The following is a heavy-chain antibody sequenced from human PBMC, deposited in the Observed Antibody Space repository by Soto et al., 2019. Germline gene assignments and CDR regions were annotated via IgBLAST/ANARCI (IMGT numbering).Heavy chain of an antibody. CDR1: GFTFSSYS. CDR3: ARDPDLRPLYYFDY. CDR2: ISSSSSTI. V-gene: IGHV3-48*02. J-gene: IGHJ4*02. Sequence: PGGSLRLSCAASGFTFSSYSMNWVRQAPGKGLEWVSYISSSSSTIYYADSVKGRFTISRDNAKNSLYLQMNSLRDEDTVVYYCARDPDLRPLYYFDYWGQGTLVTVSS.